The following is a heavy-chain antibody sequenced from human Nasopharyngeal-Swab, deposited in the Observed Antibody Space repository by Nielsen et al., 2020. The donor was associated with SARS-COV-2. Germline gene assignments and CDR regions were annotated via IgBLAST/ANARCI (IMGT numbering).Heavy chain of an antibody. V-gene: IGHV1-69*13. D-gene: IGHD3-22*01. J-gene: IGHJ6*02. Sequence: SVKVSCKASGGTFSSYAISWVRQAPGQGLEWMGGIIPIFGTAHYAQKFQGRVTITADESTSTAYMELSSLRSEDTAVYYCARIAIGMIVVASYYGMDVWGQGTTVTVSS. CDR2: IIPIFGTA. CDR3: ARIAIGMIVVASYYGMDV. CDR1: GGTFSSYA.